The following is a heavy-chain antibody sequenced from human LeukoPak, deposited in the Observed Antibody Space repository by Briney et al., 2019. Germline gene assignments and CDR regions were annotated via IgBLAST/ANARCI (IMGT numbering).Heavy chain of an antibody. CDR3: AKDLLGVAAGNY. CDR2: ISGSGGDT. J-gene: IGHJ4*02. CDR1: GFTVSSHG. Sequence: GGSLRLSCAASGFTVSSHGMSWVRQGPGKGLEWDSGISGSGGDTYYADSVKGRFTISRDNSKSTLYLQMNSLRAEDTAVYSCAKDLLGVAAGNYWGQGTLVTVSS. V-gene: IGHV3-23*01. D-gene: IGHD6-13*01.